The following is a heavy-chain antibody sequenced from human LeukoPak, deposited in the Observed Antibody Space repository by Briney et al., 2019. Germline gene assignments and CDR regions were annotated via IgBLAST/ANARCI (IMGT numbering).Heavy chain of an antibody. Sequence: PGGSLRLSCAASGFTFSSYGMHWVRQAPGKGLEWVAVIWYDGSNKYYADSVKGRFTISRDNSKNTLYLQMNSLRAEDTAVYYCAKEGGYSGYEGFDYWGQGTLVTVSS. CDR1: GFTFSSYG. CDR2: IWYDGSNK. CDR3: AKEGGYSGYEGFDY. D-gene: IGHD5-12*01. J-gene: IGHJ4*02. V-gene: IGHV3-33*06.